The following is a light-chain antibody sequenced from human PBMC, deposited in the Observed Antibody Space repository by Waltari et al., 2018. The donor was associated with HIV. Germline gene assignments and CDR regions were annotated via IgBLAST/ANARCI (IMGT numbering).Light chain of an antibody. CDR3: GTWDSSLSAGV. Sequence: QSVLTQPPSVSAAPGQKVTISCSGSSSTIANHSVSWYQKIPGTAPKLLIYDNNKRPSGIPDRFSGSKSGTAATLGITGLQTGDEADYYCGTWDSSLSAGVFGGGTKLTVL. CDR1: SSTIANHS. V-gene: IGLV1-51*01. J-gene: IGLJ3*02. CDR2: DNN.